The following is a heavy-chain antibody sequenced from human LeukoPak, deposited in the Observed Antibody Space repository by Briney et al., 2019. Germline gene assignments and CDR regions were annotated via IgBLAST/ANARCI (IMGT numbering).Heavy chain of an antibody. D-gene: IGHD2/OR15-2a*01. CDR3: AKDRRVISPHYGMDV. CDR1: GFTFSSYG. CDR2: ISYDGSNK. J-gene: IGHJ6*02. Sequence: GGSLRLSCAASGFTFSSYGMHWVRQAPGKGLEWVAVISYDGSNKYYADSVKGRFTISRDNSKNTLYLQMNSLRAEDTAVYYCAKDRRVISPHYGMDVWGRGTTVTVSS. V-gene: IGHV3-30*18.